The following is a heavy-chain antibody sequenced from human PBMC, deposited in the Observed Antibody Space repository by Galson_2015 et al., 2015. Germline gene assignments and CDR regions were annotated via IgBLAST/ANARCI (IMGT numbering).Heavy chain of an antibody. J-gene: IGHJ4*02. CDR3: ARAQKGYDATDY. V-gene: IGHV3-21*01. Sequence: SLRLSCAASGFIFSTYSMNWVRQAPGKGLEWVSSITSSSSYISYADSVKGRFAVSGDNAKNSLFLQMNSLRDDDTAVYYCARAQKGYDATDYWGQGTLVTVSS. D-gene: IGHD3-16*01. CDR1: GFIFSTYS. CDR2: ITSSSSYI.